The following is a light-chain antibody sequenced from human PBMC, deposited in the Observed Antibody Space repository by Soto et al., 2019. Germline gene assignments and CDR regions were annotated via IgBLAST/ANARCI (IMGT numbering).Light chain of an antibody. CDR1: QTISSW. J-gene: IGKJ1*01. V-gene: IGKV1-5*03. CDR2: KAS. CDR3: QHYNSYSEA. Sequence: DVRVTQSPATVSGSVGDRVTITCRASQTISSWLAWYQQKPGKAPKLQIYKASTLKSGVPSRFSGSGSGPEFTLTISSLQPDDFAPHYCQHYNSYSEAFGQGTKVDIK.